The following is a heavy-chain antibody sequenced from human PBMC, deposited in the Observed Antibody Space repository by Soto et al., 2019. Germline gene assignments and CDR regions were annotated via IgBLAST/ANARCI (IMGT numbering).Heavy chain of an antibody. D-gene: IGHD3-3*01. J-gene: IGHJ5*02. CDR3: ARAGDFWSGRFDP. CDR2: INPISGGA. CDR1: GYTFTGYY. Sequence: GASVKVSCKASGYTFTGYYLHWVRQAPGQGLEWMGWINPISGGAVYAQDFQGRVTMTRDTSVSTAYMEVSSLKSDDTAVYYCARAGDFWSGRFDPWGQGTLVTVSS. V-gene: IGHV1-2*02.